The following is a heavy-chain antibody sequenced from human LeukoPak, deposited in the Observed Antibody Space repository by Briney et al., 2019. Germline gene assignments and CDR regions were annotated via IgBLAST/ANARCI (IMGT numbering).Heavy chain of an antibody. CDR2: FDPEDGET. V-gene: IGHV1-24*01. J-gene: IGHJ4*02. CDR1: GYTLAELS. CDR3: ATDKYCSSTSCLDY. Sequence: ASVKVSCKVSGYTLAELSMHWVRQAPGKGLEWMGGFDPEDGETIYAQKFQGRVTMTEDTSTDTAYMELSSLRSEDTAVYYCATDKYCSSTSCLDYWGQGTLVTVSS. D-gene: IGHD2-2*01.